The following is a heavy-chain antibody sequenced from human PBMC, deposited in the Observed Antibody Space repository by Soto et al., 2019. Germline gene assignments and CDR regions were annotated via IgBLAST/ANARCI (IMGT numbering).Heavy chain of an antibody. D-gene: IGHD1-1*01. V-gene: IGHV3-66*01. J-gene: IGHJ6*02. CDR1: GFTFSSYA. CDR3: ARESEPMGLIMDV. Sequence: GSLRLSCAASGFTFSSYAMSWVRQAPGKGLEWVSVIYSSGSTHYADSVKGRFLISRDNPKNTVYLQMNSLRVEDTAVYYCARESEPMGLIMDVWGQGTTVTVSS. CDR2: IYSSGST.